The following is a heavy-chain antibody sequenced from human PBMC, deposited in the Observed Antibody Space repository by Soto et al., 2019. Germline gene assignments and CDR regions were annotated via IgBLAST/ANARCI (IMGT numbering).Heavy chain of an antibody. CDR1: GFTFSIHG. V-gene: IGHV3-30*18. CDR3: AKDKVPYYDFWSGQRWFDL. CDR2: ISNDGNKK. Sequence: GGSLRLSCAASGFTFSIHGMHWVRQTPGKGLEWVAVISNDGNKKYYVESVEGRFSISRDNSMSIVYLQMNNVRIEDTAKYYCAKDKVPYYDFWSGQRWFDLWGQGTQVTVSS. J-gene: IGHJ5*02. D-gene: IGHD3-3*01.